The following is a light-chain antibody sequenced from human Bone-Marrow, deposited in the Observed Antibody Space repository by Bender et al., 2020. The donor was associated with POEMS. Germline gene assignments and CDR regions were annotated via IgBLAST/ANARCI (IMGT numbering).Light chain of an antibody. CDR1: KLGVRF. Sequence: GQTATITCSGDKLGVRFVCWYQQKPGQSPMLVIRSHAKRPSGIPERFSAANSGNTATLTISGTQAMDEADYYCQVWDRSRYVFGTGTRVTVL. CDR2: SHA. CDR3: QVWDRSRYV. J-gene: IGLJ1*01. V-gene: IGLV3-1*01.